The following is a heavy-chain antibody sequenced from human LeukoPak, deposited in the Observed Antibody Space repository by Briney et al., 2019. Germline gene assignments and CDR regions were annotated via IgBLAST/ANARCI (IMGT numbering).Heavy chain of an antibody. J-gene: IGHJ4*02. Sequence: SGTLSLTCAVSGGSISSSNWWSWVRQPPGKGLEWIGEIYHSGSTNYNPSLKSRVTISVDTSKNQFSLKLSSVTAADTAVYYCARHWAIAAAGNDYWGQGTLVTVSS. CDR2: IYHSGST. CDR3: ARHWAIAAAGNDY. D-gene: IGHD6-13*01. V-gene: IGHV4-4*02. CDR1: GGSISSSNW.